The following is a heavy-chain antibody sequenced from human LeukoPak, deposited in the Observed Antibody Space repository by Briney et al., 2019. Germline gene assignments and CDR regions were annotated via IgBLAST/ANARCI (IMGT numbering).Heavy chain of an antibody. Sequence: GGSLRLSCEASGFTFSRYWMHWVRQAPGKGLEWVSRINGDGSYTNYADSVKGRFTISRDNVKNTLYLQMNSLRAEDTAVYFCSRDSIEDDYGDYVGDYWGQGTLVTVSS. V-gene: IGHV3-74*01. J-gene: IGHJ4*02. CDR1: GFTFSRYW. CDR3: SRDSIEDDYGDYVGDY. D-gene: IGHD4-17*01. CDR2: INGDGSYT.